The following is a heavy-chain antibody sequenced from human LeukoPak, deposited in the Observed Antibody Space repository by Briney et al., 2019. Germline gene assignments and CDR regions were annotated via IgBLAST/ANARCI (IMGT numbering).Heavy chain of an antibody. CDR1: GGSISSYY. Sequence: PSETLSLTCTVSGGSISSYYWSWIRQPPGKGLEWIGYIFYSGSTNYNPSLKSRVTISGDPSNNQFSLKLRSATAADTALYYCARGSFRGMDVWGQGTTVTVSS. CDR3: ARGSFRGMDV. D-gene: IGHD6-6*01. CDR2: IFYSGST. J-gene: IGHJ6*02. V-gene: IGHV4-59*01.